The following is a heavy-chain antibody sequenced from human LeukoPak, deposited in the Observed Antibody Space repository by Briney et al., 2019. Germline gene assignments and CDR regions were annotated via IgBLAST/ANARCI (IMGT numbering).Heavy chain of an antibody. CDR3: ARFYYDNSGCLFFDS. D-gene: IGHD3-22*01. Sequence: GASVKVSCKASGYTFTSYDLDWVRQATGQGLEWMGWMNPNSGNTGYAQKFQGRVTMTRNTSISTAYMELSSLRSEDTAVYYCARFYYDNSGCLFFDSWGQGTLVTVSS. CDR1: GYTFTSYD. J-gene: IGHJ4*02. CDR2: MNPNSGNT. V-gene: IGHV1-8*01.